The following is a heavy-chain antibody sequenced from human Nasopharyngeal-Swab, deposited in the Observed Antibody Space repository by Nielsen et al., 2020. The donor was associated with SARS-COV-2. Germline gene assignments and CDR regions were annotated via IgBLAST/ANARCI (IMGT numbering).Heavy chain of an antibody. CDR3: ARDLRYCSSISCSSGDI. V-gene: IGHV1-24*01. CDR2: FDPEDGET. J-gene: IGHJ3*02. Sequence: ASVKVSCKVSGYTLTELSMHWVRQAPGKGLEWMGGFDPEDGETIYAQKFQGRVTMTEDTSTDTAYMELSSLRSEDTAVYYCARDLRYCSSISCSSGDIWGQGTMVTVSS. CDR1: GYTLTELS. D-gene: IGHD2-2*01.